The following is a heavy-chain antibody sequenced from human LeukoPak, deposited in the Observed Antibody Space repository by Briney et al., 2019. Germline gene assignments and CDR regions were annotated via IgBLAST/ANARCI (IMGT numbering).Heavy chain of an antibody. Sequence: SETLSLTCAVSGYSISSGYYWGWIRQPPGKGLEWIGRIYHSGSTYYNPSLKSRVTISVDTSKNQFSLKLSSVTAADTAVYYCAVNSYAKDAFDIWGQGTMVTVSS. CDR2: IYHSGST. CDR3: AVNSYAKDAFDI. J-gene: IGHJ3*02. D-gene: IGHD5-18*01. CDR1: GYSISSGYY. V-gene: IGHV4-38-2*01.